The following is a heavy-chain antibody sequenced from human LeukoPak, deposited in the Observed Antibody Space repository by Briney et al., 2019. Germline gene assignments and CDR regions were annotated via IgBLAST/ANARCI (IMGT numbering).Heavy chain of an antibody. D-gene: IGHD3-10*01. CDR2: INHSGST. CDR1: GGSFSGYY. J-gene: IGHJ5*02. V-gene: IGHV4-34*01. CDR3: ARDLRDTMVRGVIIKNWFDP. Sequence: SETLSLTCAVYGGSFSGYYWSWIRQPPGKGLEWIGEINHSGSTNYNPSLKSRVTISVDTSKNQFSLKLSSVTAADTAVYYCARDLRDTMVRGVIIKNWFDPWGQGTLVTVSS.